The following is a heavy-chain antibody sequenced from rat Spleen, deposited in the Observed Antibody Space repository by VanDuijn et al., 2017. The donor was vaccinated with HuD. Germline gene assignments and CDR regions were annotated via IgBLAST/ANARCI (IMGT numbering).Heavy chain of an antibody. D-gene: IGHD1-1*01. V-gene: IGHV5-31*01. J-gene: IGHJ2*01. CDR2: ITNAGGST. CDR3: TRQGLLQWRFYFDS. CDR1: GFMFNNYW. Sequence: EVQLVESGGGLVQPGRSLKLSCVASGFMFNNYWMTWIRQAPGKGLEWVASITNAGGSTYNPDSVKGRFTVSRDNAKTTLYLRMDSLRSEDTATYYCTRQGLLQWRFYFDSWGQGVMVTVSS.